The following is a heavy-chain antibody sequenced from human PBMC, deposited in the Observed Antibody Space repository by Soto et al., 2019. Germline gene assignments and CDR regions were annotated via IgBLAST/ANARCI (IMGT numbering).Heavy chain of an antibody. CDR2: ISAYNGNT. CDR3: ARDLSNTERTIDYYYYMDV. CDR1: GYTFTSYG. J-gene: IGHJ6*03. V-gene: IGHV1-18*01. D-gene: IGHD1-1*01. Sequence: GASVKVSCKASGYTFTSYGISWVRQAPGQGLEWMGWISAYNGNTNYAQKLQGRVTMTTDTSTSTAYMELRSLRSDDTAVYYCARDLSNTERTIDYYYYMDVWGKGTTVTVSS.